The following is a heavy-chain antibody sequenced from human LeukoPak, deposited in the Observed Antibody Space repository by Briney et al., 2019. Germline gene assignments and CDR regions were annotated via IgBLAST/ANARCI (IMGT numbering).Heavy chain of an antibody. CDR3: TRRLSNGATLNYFDY. CDR2: IFDSGDT. V-gene: IGHV4-59*08. CDR1: GGSISSYY. Sequence: SETLSLTCTVSGGSISSYYWSWIRQTPGKGLEWIGNIFDSGDTNYNPSLQSRVTISVDTSKKQFSLKLRSVTAADTAVYSCTRRLSNGATLNYFDYWGQGTLVTVSS. D-gene: IGHD4/OR15-4a*01. J-gene: IGHJ4*02.